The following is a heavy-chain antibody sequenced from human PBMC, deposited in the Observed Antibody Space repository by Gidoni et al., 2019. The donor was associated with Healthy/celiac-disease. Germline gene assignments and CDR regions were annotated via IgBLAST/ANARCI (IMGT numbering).Heavy chain of an antibody. V-gene: IGHV3-21*01. CDR3: ARDLWGSSAEGDY. J-gene: IGHJ4*02. Sequence: EVQLVESGGGLVKPGGSLRLSCAASGLTFSSYSMNWVRQAPGKGLEWVSSISSSSSYIYYADSVKGRFTISRDNAKNSLYLQMNSLRAEDTAVYYCARDLWGSSAEGDYWGQGTLVTVSS. D-gene: IGHD6-6*01. CDR2: ISSSSSYI. CDR1: GLTFSSYS.